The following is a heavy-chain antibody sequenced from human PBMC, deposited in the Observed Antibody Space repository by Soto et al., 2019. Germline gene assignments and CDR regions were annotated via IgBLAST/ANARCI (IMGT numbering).Heavy chain of an antibody. Sequence: SETLSLTCTVSGGSISSGGYYWSWIRQHPGKGLEWIGYIYYSGSTYYNPSLKSRVTISVDTSKNQFSLKLSSVTAADTAVYYCARENPPSSIYYYYGMDVWGQGTTVTVSS. CDR2: IYYSGST. V-gene: IGHV4-31*03. J-gene: IGHJ6*02. CDR3: ARENPPSSIYYYYGMDV. CDR1: GGSISSGGYY.